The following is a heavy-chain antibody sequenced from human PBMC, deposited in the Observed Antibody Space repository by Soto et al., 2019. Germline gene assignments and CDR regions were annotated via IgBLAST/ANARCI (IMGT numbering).Heavy chain of an antibody. CDR1: GGSISSFY. Sequence: PSETLSLTCTVSGGSISSFYWSWVRQTPGKGLEWIGYISYSGSTDYNPSLNSRVTISVDTSKNQFSLKLTSVTTADTAVYYCTREYNYGHNWFDPWGQGTLVTVSS. V-gene: IGHV4-59*01. J-gene: IGHJ5*02. CDR2: ISYSGST. CDR3: TREYNYGHNWFDP. D-gene: IGHD3-10*01.